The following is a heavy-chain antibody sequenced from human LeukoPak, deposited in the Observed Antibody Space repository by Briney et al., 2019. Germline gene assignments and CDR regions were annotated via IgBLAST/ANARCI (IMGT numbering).Heavy chain of an antibody. V-gene: IGHV3-30*02. CDR2: IRCVGSNK. CDR1: GFTFSSYG. D-gene: IGHD3-10*01. J-gene: IGHJ6*02. Sequence: PGGSLRLSCAASGFTFSSYGMHWVRQAPGKGLEWVAFIRCVGSNKYYADSVKGRFTISRDNSKNTLYLQMNSLRAEDTAVYYCAVTMVRGGPTYYYYYGMDVWGQGTTVTVSS. CDR3: AVTMVRGGPTYYYYYGMDV.